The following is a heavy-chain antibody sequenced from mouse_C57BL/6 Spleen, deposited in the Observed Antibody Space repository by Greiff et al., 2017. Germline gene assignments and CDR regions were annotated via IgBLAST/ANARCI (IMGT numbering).Heavy chain of an antibody. V-gene: IGHV14-4*01. CDR3: TPLTTVVATELDY. Sequence: VQLQQSGAELVRPGASVKLSCTASGFNIKDDHMHWVKQRPEQGLEWIGWIDPENGDTEYASKFQGKATITAYTSSNTAYLQLRSLTSEDTAVYYCTPLTTVVATELDYWGQGTTLTVSS. D-gene: IGHD1-1*01. J-gene: IGHJ2*01. CDR2: IDPENGDT. CDR1: GFNIKDDH.